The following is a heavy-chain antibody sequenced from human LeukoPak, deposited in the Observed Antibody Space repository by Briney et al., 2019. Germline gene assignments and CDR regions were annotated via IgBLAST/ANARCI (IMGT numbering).Heavy chain of an antibody. Sequence: GGSLRLSCAASGFTVSSNYMSWVRQAPGKGLEWVSVIYSGGSTYYADSVKGRFTISRDNSKNTLYLQMNSLRAEDTAVYYCARGPVRPYCSGGSCYSHYYYGMDVWGQGTTVTVSS. CDR3: ARGPVRPYCSGGSCYSHYYYGMDV. CDR2: IYSGGST. CDR1: GFTVSSNY. J-gene: IGHJ6*02. V-gene: IGHV3-66*01. D-gene: IGHD2-15*01.